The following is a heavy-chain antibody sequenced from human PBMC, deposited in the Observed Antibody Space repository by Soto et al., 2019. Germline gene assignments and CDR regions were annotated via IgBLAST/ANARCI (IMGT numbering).Heavy chain of an antibody. CDR3: ARGRGIVVVPAAILGWFDP. D-gene: IGHD2-2*01. J-gene: IGHJ5*02. CDR2: IIPIFGTA. Sequence: QVQLVQSGAEVKKPGSSVKVSCKASGGTFSSYAISWVRQAPGQGLEWMGGIIPIFGTANYAQKFQGRVTITADKSTSTAYMELSSLRSEDTAVYYCARGRGIVVVPAAILGWFDPWGQGTLVTVSS. CDR1: GGTFSSYA. V-gene: IGHV1-69*06.